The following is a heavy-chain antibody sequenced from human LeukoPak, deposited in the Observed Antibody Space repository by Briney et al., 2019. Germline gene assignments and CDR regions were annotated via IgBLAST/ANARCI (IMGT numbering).Heavy chain of an antibody. Sequence: ASVKVSCKASGYTFTSYYMHWVRQAPGQGLEWMGIINPSGGSTSYAQKFQGRVTMTRDMSTSTVYMELSSLRSEDTAVYYCASTYGSGSYYISWGQGTLVTVSS. D-gene: IGHD3-10*01. V-gene: IGHV1-46*01. J-gene: IGHJ4*02. CDR2: INPSGGST. CDR3: ASTYGSGSYYIS. CDR1: GYTFTSYY.